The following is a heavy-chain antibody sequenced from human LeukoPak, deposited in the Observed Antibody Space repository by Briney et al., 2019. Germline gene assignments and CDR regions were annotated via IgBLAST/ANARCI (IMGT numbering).Heavy chain of an antibody. Sequence: GGSLRLSCAASGFAVSSKYMNWVHQAPGKGLEWVTVIYLDGRADYADSVKGRFTISSDNSKNTVYLQMNSLKDEDTAVYYCARDAETSLANWGQGTLVTVSP. V-gene: IGHV3-66*01. CDR3: ARDAETSLAN. D-gene: IGHD5-24*01. CDR2: IYLDGRA. J-gene: IGHJ4*02. CDR1: GFAVSSKY.